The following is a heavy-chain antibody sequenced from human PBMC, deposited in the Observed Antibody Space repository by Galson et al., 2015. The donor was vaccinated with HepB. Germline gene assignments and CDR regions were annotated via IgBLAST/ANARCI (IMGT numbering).Heavy chain of an antibody. CDR2: ISYDGSNK. CDR1: GFTFSSYG. J-gene: IGHJ6*02. CDR3: AKDAVNCSSTSCRYYYYYGMDV. D-gene: IGHD2-2*01. Sequence: SLRLSCAASGFTFSSYGMHWVRQAPGKGLEWVAVISYDGSNKYYADSVKGRFTISRDNSKNTLYLQMNSLRAEDTAVYYCAKDAVNCSSTSCRYYYYYGMDVWGQGTPVTVSS. V-gene: IGHV3-30*18.